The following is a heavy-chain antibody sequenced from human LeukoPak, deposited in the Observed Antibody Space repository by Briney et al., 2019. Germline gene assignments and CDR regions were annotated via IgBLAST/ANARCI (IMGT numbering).Heavy chain of an antibody. CDR1: GASMKNSF. Sequence: SDTLSLTCSVSGASMKNSFWSWIRQPPGKGLEWIGYISDRGNTNYNPSLKSRVTFSIDTSKGQFYRNLRSVTAADTALYFCARNRFYLTGAYYFDPWGRGTQVTVSS. CDR3: ARNRFYLTGAYYFDP. V-gene: IGHV4-59*07. J-gene: IGHJ5*02. D-gene: IGHD3-10*01. CDR2: ISDRGNT.